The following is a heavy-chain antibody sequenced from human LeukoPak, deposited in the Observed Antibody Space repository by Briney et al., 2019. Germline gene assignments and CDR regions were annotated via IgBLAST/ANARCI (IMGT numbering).Heavy chain of an antibody. Sequence: SETLSLTCAVYDGSFSGYYWSWIRQHPGKGLEWIGYIYYSGSTYYNPSLKSRVTISVDTSKNQFSLKLSSVTAADTAVYYCARDSRPAYYYYGMDVWGQGTTVTVSS. J-gene: IGHJ6*02. V-gene: IGHV4-31*11. CDR3: ARDSRPAYYYYGMDV. CDR1: DGSFSGYY. CDR2: IYYSGST.